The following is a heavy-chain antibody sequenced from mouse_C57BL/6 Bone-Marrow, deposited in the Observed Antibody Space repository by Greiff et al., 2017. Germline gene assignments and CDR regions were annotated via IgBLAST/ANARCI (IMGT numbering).Heavy chain of an antibody. CDR1: GYTFTSYW. J-gene: IGHJ4*01. CDR2: INPSSGYT. V-gene: IGHV1-7*01. D-gene: IGHD1-1*01. CDR3: ARCPYYGSSYYYAMDY. Sequence: QVQLKESGAELAKPGASVKLSCKASGYTFTSYWMHWVKQRPGQGLEWIGYINPSSGYTKYNQKFKDKATLNADKSSSTAYMQLSSLTYEDSAVYYCARCPYYGSSYYYAMDYWGQGTSVTVSS.